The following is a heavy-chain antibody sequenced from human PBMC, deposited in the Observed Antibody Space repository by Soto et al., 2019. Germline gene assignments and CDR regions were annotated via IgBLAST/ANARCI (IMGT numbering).Heavy chain of an antibody. Sequence: QVQLVESGGGVVQPGRSLRLSCVASGFTLSGHGMHWVRQAPGKGLEWVAVIAYDGSEIHYSDSVKGRFTITRDTSKNMVYLQMNSLKPEDTAMYYCAREQGYGYYRVADYWGQGTLVTVSS. CDR2: IAYDGSEI. D-gene: IGHD1-26*01. V-gene: IGHV3-30*19. J-gene: IGHJ4*02. CDR3: AREQGYGYYRVADY. CDR1: GFTLSGHG.